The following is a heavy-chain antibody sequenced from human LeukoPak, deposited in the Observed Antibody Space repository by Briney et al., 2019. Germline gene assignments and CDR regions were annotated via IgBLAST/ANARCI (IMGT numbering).Heavy chain of an antibody. V-gene: IGHV3-23*01. D-gene: IGHD3-3*01. J-gene: IGHJ4*02. CDR3: ARWSGDYKFDY. CDR2: ISGSGGGT. Sequence: GGSLRLSCAASGFTVSSNYMSWVRQAPGKGLEWVSGISGSGGGTYYAASVKGRFTISRDNSKDTLFLQMNSLRADDTALYYCARWSGDYKFDYWGQGTLVTVSS. CDR1: GFTVSSNY.